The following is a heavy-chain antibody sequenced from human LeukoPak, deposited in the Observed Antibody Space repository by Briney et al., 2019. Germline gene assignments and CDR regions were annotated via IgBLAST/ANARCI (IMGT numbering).Heavy chain of an antibody. CDR3: ARDFAEGDYGKFDY. CDR1: GGSISSDDYS. J-gene: IGHJ4*02. Sequence: SEPLSLTCTVSGGSISSDDYSWSWIRQPPGKGLEWIGQIFYGGSTYYNPSLRSRLTISVDTSKNQFSLKLSSVTAADTAVYYCARDFAEGDYGKFDYWGQGTLVTVSS. V-gene: IGHV4-30-4*08. CDR2: IFYGGST. D-gene: IGHD4/OR15-4a*01.